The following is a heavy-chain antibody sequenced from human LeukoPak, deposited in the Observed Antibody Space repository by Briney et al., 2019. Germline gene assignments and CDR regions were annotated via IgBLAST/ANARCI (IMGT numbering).Heavy chain of an antibody. Sequence: GRSLRLSCTVSGFTVSSNSMSWVRQAPGKGLEWVSFIYSGGNTHYSDSVKGRFTISRDNAKNTLYLQMNSLRAEDTALYYCAKDIGGFGEYLPYFDYWGQGTLVTVSS. V-gene: IGHV3-53*05. D-gene: IGHD3-10*01. CDR2: IYSGGNT. CDR1: GFTVSSNS. CDR3: AKDIGGFGEYLPYFDY. J-gene: IGHJ4*02.